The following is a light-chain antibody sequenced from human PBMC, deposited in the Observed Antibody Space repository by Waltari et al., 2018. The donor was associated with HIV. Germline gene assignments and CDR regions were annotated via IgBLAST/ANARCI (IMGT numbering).Light chain of an antibody. CDR3: QQYDSSRMYS. J-gene: IGKJ2*03. CDR1: QSVSSSY. CDR2: GAS. Sequence: IVLTQSPGTLSLSPGERVTLSCRASQSVSSSYLAWYQQKPGQAPRLLIYGASSRATGIPDRFSGSGSGTDFTLTISRLEPEDFAVYYCQQYDSSRMYSFGQGTKLEIK. V-gene: IGKV3-20*01.